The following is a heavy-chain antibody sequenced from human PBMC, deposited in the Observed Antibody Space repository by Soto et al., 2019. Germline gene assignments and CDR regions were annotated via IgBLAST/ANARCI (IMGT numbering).Heavy chain of an antibody. V-gene: IGHV1-58*01. CDR3: AADGSTYYYDSSGRTLDY. CDR1: GFTFTSSA. J-gene: IGHJ4*02. CDR2: IVVGSGNT. Sequence: SVKVSCKASGFTFTSSAVQWVRQARGQRLEWIGWIVVGSGNTNYAQKFQERVTITRDMSTSTAYMELSSLRSEDTAVYYCAADGSTYYYDSSGRTLDYWGQGTLVTVSS. D-gene: IGHD3-22*01.